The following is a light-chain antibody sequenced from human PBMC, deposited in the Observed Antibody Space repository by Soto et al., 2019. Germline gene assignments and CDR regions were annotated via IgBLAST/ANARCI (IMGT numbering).Light chain of an antibody. CDR2: GAS. Sequence: EIVMTQSPATLSVSPGERATLSCRASQSVSGNLAWYQQKPGQAPRLLIYGASTRATGIPARFSGSGSGTQFTLTISSLQSEDFAVYYCQQYNNCPPQTFGQGTKLEIK. J-gene: IGKJ2*01. CDR1: QSVSGN. V-gene: IGKV3-15*01. CDR3: QQYNNCPPQT.